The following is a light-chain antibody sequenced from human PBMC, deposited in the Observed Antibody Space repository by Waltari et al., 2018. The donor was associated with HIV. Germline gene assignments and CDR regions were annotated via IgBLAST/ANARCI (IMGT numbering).Light chain of an antibody. J-gene: IGKJ4*01. V-gene: IGKV3-11*01. Sequence: ENVLTQSPATLSLSPGERATLSCRPSQSVSDYLAWYQQKPGKAPRLLIYDASKRATGIPARFSGSGCGTDFTLTISSLEPEDCAVYYCQQRTNGPPRLAFGGGTKVEI. CDR3: QQRTNGPPRLA. CDR2: DAS. CDR1: QSVSDY.